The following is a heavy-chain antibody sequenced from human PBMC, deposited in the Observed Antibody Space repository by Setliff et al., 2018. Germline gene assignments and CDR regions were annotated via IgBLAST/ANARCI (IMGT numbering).Heavy chain of an antibody. Sequence: GGSLRLSCAASGFTFSSYWMNWVRQAPGKGLEWVANIKHDESEKYYVDSVKGRFSISRDNARNSLYLQMNSLRAEDTAVYYCARAHSSTLSVHDYWGQGTLVTVSS. V-gene: IGHV3-7*01. D-gene: IGHD2-2*01. CDR2: IKHDESEK. CDR1: GFTFSSYW. J-gene: IGHJ4*02. CDR3: ARAHSSTLSVHDY.